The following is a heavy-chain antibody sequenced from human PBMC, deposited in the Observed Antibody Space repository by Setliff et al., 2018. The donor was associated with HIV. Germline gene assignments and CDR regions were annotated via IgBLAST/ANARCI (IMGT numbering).Heavy chain of an antibody. CDR1: GFTFDDYA. CDR3: AKKVAGVNWYFDL. J-gene: IGHJ2*01. D-gene: IGHD6-19*01. Sequence: PGGSLRLSCAASGFTFDDYAMYWVRQTPGKGLEWVSSVSWNSGSIGYADSVKGRFSISRDNAKDSVYLQMNSLRTEDTAFYYCAKKVAGVNWYFDLWGRGTLVTVSS. V-gene: IGHV3-9*01. CDR2: VSWNSGSI.